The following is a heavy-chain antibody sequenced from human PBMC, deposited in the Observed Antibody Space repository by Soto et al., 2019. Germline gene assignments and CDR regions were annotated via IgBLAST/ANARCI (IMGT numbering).Heavy chain of an antibody. CDR1: GYTFTSYG. Sequence: ASVKVSCKASGYTFTSYGISWVRQAPGQGLEWMGWISAYNGYTKYAHNFQGRVTMTTDTSTSTAYMELRSLRSDDTAVYYCASGWKLSISNLFDHWGQGTLVTVSS. D-gene: IGHD3-16*02. CDR2: ISAYNGYT. CDR3: ASGWKLSISNLFDH. V-gene: IGHV1-18*04. J-gene: IGHJ5*02.